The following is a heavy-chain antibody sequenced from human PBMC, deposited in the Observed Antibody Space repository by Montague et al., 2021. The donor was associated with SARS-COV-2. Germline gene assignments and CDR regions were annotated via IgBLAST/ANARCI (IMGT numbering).Heavy chain of an antibody. CDR1: GFPFNTYT. Sequence: SLRLSCSASGFPFNTYTMTWVRQPPGKGLEWVSSIFGSGAGTYYXDSVQGRFTISRDNSKNRLYLQLHSLRAEDTAVYYCAKNGGSGSLVYWYFDLWGRGTPVAVSS. V-gene: IGHV3-23*01. D-gene: IGHD2-8*01. J-gene: IGHJ2*01. CDR2: IFGSGAGT. CDR3: AKNGGSGSLVYWYFDL.